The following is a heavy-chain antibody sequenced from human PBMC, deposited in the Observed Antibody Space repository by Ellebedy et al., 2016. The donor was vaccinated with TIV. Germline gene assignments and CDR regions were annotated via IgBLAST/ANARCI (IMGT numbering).Heavy chain of an antibody. Sequence: ASVKVSCKASGYTFTGYYIHWVRQAPGQGLEWVGWINPNSGDTNYAQKFQGRVAMTRDTSIRTAYMELSRLRSDDTAVYFCARDPKWLRLGGYFDLWGRGTLVTVSS. CDR3: ARDPKWLRLGGYFDL. CDR2: INPNSGDT. CDR1: GYTFTGYY. J-gene: IGHJ2*01. V-gene: IGHV1-2*02. D-gene: IGHD5-12*01.